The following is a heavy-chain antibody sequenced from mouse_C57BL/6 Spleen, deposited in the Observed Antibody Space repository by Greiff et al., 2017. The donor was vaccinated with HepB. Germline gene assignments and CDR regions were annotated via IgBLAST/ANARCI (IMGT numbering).Heavy chain of an antibody. J-gene: IGHJ2*01. D-gene: IGHD1-1*01. Sequence: VQLQQSGAELVRPGASVKLSCTASGFNIKDDYMHWVKQRPEQGLEWIGWIDPENGDTEYASKFQGKATITADTSSTTAYLQLSSLTSEDTAVYYCTFTTVVASFDYWGQGTTLTVSS. CDR3: TFTTVVASFDY. CDR1: GFNIKDDY. CDR2: IDPENGDT. V-gene: IGHV14-4*01.